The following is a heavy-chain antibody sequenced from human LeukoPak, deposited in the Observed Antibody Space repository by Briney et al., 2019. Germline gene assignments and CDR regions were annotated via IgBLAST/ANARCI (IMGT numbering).Heavy chain of an antibody. V-gene: IGHV4-59*01. Sequence: SETLSLTCTVSGGSISSYYWSWIRQAPGKGLECVGYIYYSGSTNYNPSLKSRVTISVDTSKNQFSLKLSSVTAADTAVYYCARGPWYYDSSGYYLLFDYWGQGTLVTVSS. D-gene: IGHD3-22*01. CDR1: GGSISSYY. CDR2: IYYSGST. CDR3: ARGPWYYDSSGYYLLFDY. J-gene: IGHJ4*02.